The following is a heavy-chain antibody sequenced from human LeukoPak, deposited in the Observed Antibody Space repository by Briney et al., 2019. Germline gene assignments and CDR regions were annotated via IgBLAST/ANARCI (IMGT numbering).Heavy chain of an antibody. CDR1: GFTFRSYV. V-gene: IGHV3-30*02. Sequence: GGSLRLSCAASGFTFRSYVMHWVRQAPGKGLEWVAFIRSDGSNKYYTDSAKGRFTISRDNSKNTLYLQMNTLRTEDTAVYYCAKSIFGVVGLGYWGQGTLVTVSS. D-gene: IGHD3-3*01. J-gene: IGHJ4*02. CDR2: IRSDGSNK. CDR3: AKSIFGVVGLGY.